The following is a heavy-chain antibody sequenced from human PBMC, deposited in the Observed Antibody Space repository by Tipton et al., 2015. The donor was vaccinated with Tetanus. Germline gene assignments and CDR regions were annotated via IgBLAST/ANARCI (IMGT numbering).Heavy chain of an antibody. Sequence: VQLVQSGAEVKKPGESLKISCKGSGYSFNIYWIAWVRQMPGKGLEWMGIINPADSQATYGPPFQGQVTISGDKSISTAFLQWSSLKASDTAFYYCARRRSAVLSGGYHWYFDLWGRGTLVTVSS. J-gene: IGHJ2*01. CDR1: GYSFNIYW. D-gene: IGHD2-15*01. CDR3: ARRRSAVLSGGYHWYFDL. CDR2: INPADSQA. V-gene: IGHV5-51*01.